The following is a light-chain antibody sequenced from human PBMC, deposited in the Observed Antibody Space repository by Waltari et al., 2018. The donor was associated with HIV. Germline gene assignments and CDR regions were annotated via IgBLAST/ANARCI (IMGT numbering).Light chain of an antibody. V-gene: IGLV7-46*01. CDR2: DTS. CDR1: TGPVTSRHY. CDR3: LLSYSGLRV. Sequence: QAVVSQEPSLTVSPRGTVTLTCGSSTGPVTSRHYPHWFQQKPGQAPRTLIYDTSDKHSSTPARFSGSLLGGKAALTLSGAQPEDEAEYYCLLSYSGLRVFGGGTKLTVL. J-gene: IGLJ3*02.